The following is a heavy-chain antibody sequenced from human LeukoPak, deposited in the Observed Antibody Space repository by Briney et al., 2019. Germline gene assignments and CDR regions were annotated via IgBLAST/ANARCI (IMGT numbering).Heavy chain of an antibody. Sequence: ASVTVSCKASGYTFTSYGISWVRQAPGQGLEWMGWISAYNGNTNYAQKLQGTVTMTTDTSTSTAYMELRSLRSDDTAVYYCARDVSSSSEGYYFDYWGQGTLVTVSS. CDR2: ISAYNGNT. V-gene: IGHV1-18*01. D-gene: IGHD6-6*01. J-gene: IGHJ4*02. CDR1: GYTFTSYG. CDR3: ARDVSSSSEGYYFDY.